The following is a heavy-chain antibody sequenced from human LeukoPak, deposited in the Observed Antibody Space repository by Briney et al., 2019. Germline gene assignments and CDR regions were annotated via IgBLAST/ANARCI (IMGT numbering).Heavy chain of an antibody. CDR2: ISSTSSYI. Sequence: GGSLRLSCAASGFTFSDYYMSWVRQAPGKGLEWVSFISSTSSYIKDADSVKGRFTISRDNAKKSLYLQMNSLRAEDTAVYYCARDSSGWSVDYWGQGTLVTVSS. D-gene: IGHD6-19*01. CDR1: GFTFSDYY. V-gene: IGHV3-11*05. CDR3: ARDSSGWSVDY. J-gene: IGHJ4*02.